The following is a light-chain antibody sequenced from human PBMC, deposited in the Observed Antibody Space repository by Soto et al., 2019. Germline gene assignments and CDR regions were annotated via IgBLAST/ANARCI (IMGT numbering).Light chain of an antibody. V-gene: IGKV3-15*01. CDR1: QSVSSN. CDR3: QQYNNWPPRT. J-gene: IGKJ1*01. CDR2: GAS. Sequence: VMTQSPATLSVSPGERATLSCRASQSVSSNLAWYQQKPGRAPRLLIYGASTRATGIPARFSGSGSGTELTLTISSLQSEDFAVYYCQQYNNWPPRTFGQGTKVDIK.